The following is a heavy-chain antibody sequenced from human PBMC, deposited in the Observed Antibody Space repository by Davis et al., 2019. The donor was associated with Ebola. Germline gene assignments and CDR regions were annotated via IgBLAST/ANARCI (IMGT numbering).Heavy chain of an antibody. Sequence: AASVKVSCKASGYTFTSYGISWVRQAPGQRLEWMGWISTYNGNTNYAQKVQGRITMTTDTSTSTASMELRSLRSDDTARYYCARDVRGITGPSEYWGQGTLVTVSS. V-gene: IGHV1-18*01. CDR1: GYTFTSYG. J-gene: IGHJ4*02. CDR2: ISTYNGNT. D-gene: IGHD1-1*01. CDR3: ARDVRGITGPSEY.